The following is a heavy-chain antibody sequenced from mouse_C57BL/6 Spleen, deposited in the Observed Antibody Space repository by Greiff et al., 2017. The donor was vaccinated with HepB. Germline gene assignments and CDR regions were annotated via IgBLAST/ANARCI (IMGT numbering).Heavy chain of an antibody. CDR3: TRTIYYSTPYYFDY. CDR1: GYTFTDYE. CDR2: IDPETGGT. V-gene: IGHV1-15*01. J-gene: IGHJ2*01. D-gene: IGHD1-1*01. Sequence: VQLQQSGAELVRPGASVTLSCTASGYTFTDYEMHWVKQTPVHGLEWIGAIDPETGGTAYNQKFKGKAILTADKSSSTAYMELRSLTSEDSAVYYCTRTIYYSTPYYFDYWGQGTTLTVSS.